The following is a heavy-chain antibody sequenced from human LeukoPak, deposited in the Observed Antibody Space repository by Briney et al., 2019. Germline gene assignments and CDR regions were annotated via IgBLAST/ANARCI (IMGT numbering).Heavy chain of an antibody. V-gene: IGHV3-21*04. CDR3: AKDHLVATGFDY. CDR2: ISSSSSYR. D-gene: IGHD5-12*01. CDR1: GFTFSSYT. J-gene: IGHJ4*02. Sequence: GGSLRLSCAASGFTFSSYTMNWVRQAPGKGLEWVSCISSSSSYRYYADSVKGRFTISRDNAKNSLYLQMNSLRAEDTAVYYCAKDHLVATGFDYWGQGTLVTVSS.